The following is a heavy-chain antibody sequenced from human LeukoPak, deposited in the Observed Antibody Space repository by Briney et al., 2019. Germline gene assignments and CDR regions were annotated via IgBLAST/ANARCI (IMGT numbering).Heavy chain of an antibody. J-gene: IGHJ3*01. CDR2: IYWNDDK. D-gene: IGHD2-15*01. CDR1: GFSLSTVGVG. Sequence: SGPTLVNPTQTLTLTCTFSGFSLSTVGVGVGWICQPPGKALECLVLIYWNDDKWFSPSLGSRLTITKDTSSNQIVLTMTNMDPVDTATYYCSRHVAALPVLGAFDFWGQGTVVTVSS. CDR3: SRHVAALPVLGAFDF. V-gene: IGHV2-5*01.